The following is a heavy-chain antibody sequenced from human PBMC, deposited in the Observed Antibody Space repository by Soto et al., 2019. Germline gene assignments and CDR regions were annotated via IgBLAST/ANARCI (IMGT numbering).Heavy chain of an antibody. CDR1: GFTFSTYV. Sequence: EVQLLESGGGLVQPGGSLRLSCAASGFTFSTYVMTWVRQAPGKGLEWVSAISASGGDTYYADSVKGRSTIYRDKSNNTLYLPMISLRVEDTAIYYTAKGGWLDDYGAKGTLVTVSA. V-gene: IGHV3-23*01. CDR2: ISASGGDT. CDR3: AKGGWLDDY. J-gene: IGHJ4*02. D-gene: IGHD6-19*01.